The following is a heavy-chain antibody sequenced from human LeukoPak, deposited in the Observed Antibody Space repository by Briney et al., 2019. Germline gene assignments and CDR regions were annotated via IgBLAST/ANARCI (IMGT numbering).Heavy chain of an antibody. CDR1: GRSISSYY. D-gene: IGHD4-17*01. CDR3: ASSNDYGDFHFDY. CDR2: IYYSGST. J-gene: IGHJ4*02. Sequence: SETLSLTCTVSGRSISSYYWSWIRQPPGKGLEWIGYIYYSGSTNYNPSLKSPVTISVDTSKNQFFLKLSSVTAADTAVYYCASSNDYGDFHFDYWGQGTLVTVSS. V-gene: IGHV4-59*01.